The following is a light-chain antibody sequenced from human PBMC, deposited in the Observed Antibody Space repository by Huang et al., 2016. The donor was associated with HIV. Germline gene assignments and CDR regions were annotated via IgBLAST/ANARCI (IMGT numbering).Light chain of an antibody. J-gene: IGKJ2*01. CDR3: QQYKNWPPYT. CDR1: QSVGSD. CDR2: DIS. Sequence: EIVMTQSPATLSVSPGERVTLSCRASQSVGSDLAWYQQKPGQAPRLLIYDISIRATGIPAKFSGSWSGTEFTLTISSLQSEDFAVYYCQQYKNWPPYTFGQGTKLEIK. V-gene: IGKV3-15*01.